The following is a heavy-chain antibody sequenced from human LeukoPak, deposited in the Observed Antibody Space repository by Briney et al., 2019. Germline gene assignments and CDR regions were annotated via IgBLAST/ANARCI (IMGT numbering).Heavy chain of an antibody. CDR1: GFTFSSYA. Sequence: GGSLRLSCAASGFTFSSYAMSWVRQAPGKGLEWVSAISGSGGSTYYADSVKGRFTISRDNSKNTLYLQMNSLRAEDTAVYYCAKDRGYSSGWYVGELFFDYWGQGTLVTVSS. CDR3: AKDRGYSSGWYVGELFFDY. D-gene: IGHD6-19*01. CDR2: ISGSGGST. V-gene: IGHV3-23*01. J-gene: IGHJ4*02.